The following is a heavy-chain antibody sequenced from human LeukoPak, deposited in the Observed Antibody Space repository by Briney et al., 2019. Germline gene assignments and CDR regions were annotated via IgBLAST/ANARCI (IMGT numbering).Heavy chain of an antibody. CDR2: IYNSGST. D-gene: IGHD2-2*01. V-gene: IGHV4-4*07. Sequence: SETLSLTCTVSGAYISTYYWNWIRQPAGKGLEWIGHIYNSGSTNYDPSLKSRLTMSVDTSKNQFSLKLSSVTAADTAVYYCARGTAVVVVPAATKGYYYYMDVWGKGTTVTISS. CDR3: ARGTAVVVVPAATKGYYYYMDV. J-gene: IGHJ6*03. CDR1: GAYISTYY.